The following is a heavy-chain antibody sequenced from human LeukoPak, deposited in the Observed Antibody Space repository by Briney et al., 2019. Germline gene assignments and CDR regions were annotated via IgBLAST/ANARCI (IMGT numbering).Heavy chain of an antibody. CDR3: ARDNSVGGTAWWFDP. CDR1: GYTFTSYY. Sequence: ASVKVSCKASGYTFTSYYMHWVRQAPGQGLEWMGVINPSGGSTSYAQKFQGRLSLTRDMSTSTDYMELSSLRSEDTAVYYCARDNSVGGTAWWFDPWGQGTLVTVSS. D-gene: IGHD1-26*01. CDR2: INPSGGST. V-gene: IGHV1-46*01. J-gene: IGHJ5*02.